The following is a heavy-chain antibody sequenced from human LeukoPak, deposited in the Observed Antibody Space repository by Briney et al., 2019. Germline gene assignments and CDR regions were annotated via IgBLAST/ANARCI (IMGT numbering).Heavy chain of an antibody. CDR3: ARAPYFGDGDY. CDR2: IKQDGSEK. J-gene: IGHJ4*02. Sequence: PGGSLRLSCVASGFTFSSYWMIWVRQAPGKGLEWVANIKQDGSEKYYVDSVKGRFTISRDNRKNSLYLQMNSLRADDTAVYYCARAPYFGDGDYWGQGTLVTVSS. CDR1: GFTFSSYW. D-gene: IGHD4-17*01. V-gene: IGHV3-7*03.